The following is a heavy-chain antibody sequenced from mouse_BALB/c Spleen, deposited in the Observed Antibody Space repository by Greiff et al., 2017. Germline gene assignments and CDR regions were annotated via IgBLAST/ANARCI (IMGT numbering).Heavy chain of an antibody. V-gene: IGHV5-6*01. Sequence: EVHLVESGGDLVKPGGSLKLSCAASGFTFSSYGMSWVRQTPDKRLEWVATISSGGSYTYYPDSVKGRFTISRDNAKNTLYLQMSSLKSEDTAMYYCASDRSYYFDYWGQGTTLTVSS. D-gene: IGHD2-14*01. CDR3: ASDRSYYFDY. CDR2: ISSGGSYT. J-gene: IGHJ2*01. CDR1: GFTFSSYG.